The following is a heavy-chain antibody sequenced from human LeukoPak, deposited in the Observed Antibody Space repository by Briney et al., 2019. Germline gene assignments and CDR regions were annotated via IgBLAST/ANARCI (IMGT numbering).Heavy chain of an antibody. Sequence: GSLRLSCAASGFTFTTYSMNWVRQAPGKGLQWVSYISITSRTTNYADSVKGRFTISRDSAKNSLYLQMNSLRDEDTAVYYCATEKAFAFDIWGQGTVVTVSS. CDR2: ISITSRTT. CDR1: GFTFTTYS. J-gene: IGHJ3*02. CDR3: ATEKAFAFDI. V-gene: IGHV3-48*02.